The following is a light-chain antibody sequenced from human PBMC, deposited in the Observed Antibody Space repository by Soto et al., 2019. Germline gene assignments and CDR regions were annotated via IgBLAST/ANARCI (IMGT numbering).Light chain of an antibody. Sequence: QSVLTQAPSVSGAPGQRVTLSCTGSSSNIGAGYDVHWYQQLPGTAPKLLIYGNSNRPSGVPDRFSGSKSDTSASLAITGLQAEDEADYYCHSYDSSLSGYVFGTGTKLTVL. CDR3: HSYDSSLSGYV. J-gene: IGLJ1*01. V-gene: IGLV1-40*01. CDR2: GNS. CDR1: SSNIGAGYD.